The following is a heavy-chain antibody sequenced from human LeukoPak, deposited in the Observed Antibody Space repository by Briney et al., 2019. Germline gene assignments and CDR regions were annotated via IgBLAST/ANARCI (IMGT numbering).Heavy chain of an antibody. D-gene: IGHD5-12*01. J-gene: IGHJ4*02. CDR3: ARGPSFSGYVNY. CDR1: GGSISNYY. V-gene: IGHV4-59*01. Sequence: SETLSLTCTVSGGSISNYYWSWIRQPPGKGLEWIGYIYYSGSTNYNPSLKSRVTISVDTSKNQFSLKLTSVTAADTAVYYCARGPSFSGYVNYWGQGTLVTVSS. CDR2: IYYSGST.